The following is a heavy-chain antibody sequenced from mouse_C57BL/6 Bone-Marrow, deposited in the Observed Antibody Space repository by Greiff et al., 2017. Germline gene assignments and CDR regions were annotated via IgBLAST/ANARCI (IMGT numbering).Heavy chain of an antibody. V-gene: IGHV7-1*01. CDR3: ARALYDGYYDWYFDV. D-gene: IGHD2-3*01. J-gene: IGHJ1*03. CDR1: GFTFSDFY. Sequence: EVQGVESGGGLVQSGRSLRLSCATSGFTFSDFYMEWVRQAPGKGLEWIAASRNKANDYTTEYSASVKGRFIVSRDTSQSILYLQMNALRAEDTAIYYCARALYDGYYDWYFDVWGTGTTVTVSS. CDR2: SRNKANDYTT.